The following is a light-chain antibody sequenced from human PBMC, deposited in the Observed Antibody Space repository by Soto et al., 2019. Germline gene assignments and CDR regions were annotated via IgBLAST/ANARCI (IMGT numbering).Light chain of an antibody. V-gene: IGLV1-47*02. CDR3: SSWDGSLSGYV. CDR2: NNN. CDR1: SSKIGSNY. J-gene: IGLJ1*01. Sequence: QSVLTQPPSASGTPGQGVTISCSGSSSKIGSNYVYWYQQLPGTAPKLLIYNNNQRPSGVPDRFSASKSGTSASLAIRGLRSDDEADYYCSSWDGSLSGYVFGAGTKVTVL.